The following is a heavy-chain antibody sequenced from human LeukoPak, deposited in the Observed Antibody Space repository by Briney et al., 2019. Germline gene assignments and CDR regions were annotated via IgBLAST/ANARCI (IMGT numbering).Heavy chain of an antibody. D-gene: IGHD3-22*01. V-gene: IGHV4-39*07. J-gene: IGHJ4*02. CDR1: GGSISSSGYY. Sequence: PSETLSLTCTVSGGSISSSGYYWGWIRQPPGKGLEWIGSIYHSGSTCYNPSLKSRVTISLDTSKNQFSLKLSSVTAADTAVYYCARWGDTSGYYYYYFDYWGQGTLVTVSS. CDR2: IYHSGST. CDR3: ARWGDTSGYYYYYFDY.